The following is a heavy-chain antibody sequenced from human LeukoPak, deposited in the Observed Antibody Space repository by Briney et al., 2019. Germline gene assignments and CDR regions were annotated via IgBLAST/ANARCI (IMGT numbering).Heavy chain of an antibody. CDR2: IIPIFGTA. Sequence: ASVKVSCKASGYTFTSYGISWVRQAPGQGLEWMGGIIPIFGTANYAQKFQGRVTITADKSTSTAYMELSSLRSEDTAVYYCALTNERRRIDYWGQGTLVTVSS. V-gene: IGHV1-69*06. CDR1: GYTFTSYG. J-gene: IGHJ4*02. CDR3: ALTNERRRIDY. D-gene: IGHD1-1*01.